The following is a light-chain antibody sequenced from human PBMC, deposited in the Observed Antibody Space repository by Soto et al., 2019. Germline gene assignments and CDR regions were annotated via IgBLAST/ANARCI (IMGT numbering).Light chain of an antibody. CDR2: AAS. CDR1: ETISAD. J-gene: IGKJ2*01. V-gene: IGKV3-15*01. CDR3: QHYHNFPLT. Sequence: ISMTQSPPTLSVSPGGRVTLSCEASETISADLAWYHHRPGQAPRLLIYAASTRAPGVPARFSGSGSGTDFTLAIANLQPEDFGLYYCQHYHNFPLTFGQGTKLEIK.